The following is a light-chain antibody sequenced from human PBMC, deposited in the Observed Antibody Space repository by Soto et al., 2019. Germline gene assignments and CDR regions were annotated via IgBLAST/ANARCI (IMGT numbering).Light chain of an antibody. CDR1: SRDVGGYNY. J-gene: IGLJ1*01. Sequence: QSVLTQPASVSGSPGQSITISCTGTSRDVGGYNYVSWYQHHPGKAPKVIIYDVNNRPSGVSNRFSGSKSGNTASLTISGLQPEDEADYYCSSYRNSGRLAYVFGTGTKVTVL. CDR3: SSYRNSGRLAYV. V-gene: IGLV2-14*03. CDR2: DVN.